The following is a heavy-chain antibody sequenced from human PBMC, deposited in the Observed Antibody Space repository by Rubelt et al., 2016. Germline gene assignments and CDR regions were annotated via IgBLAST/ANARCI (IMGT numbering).Heavy chain of an antibody. D-gene: IGHD6-19*01. CDR1: GYTFTSYG. Sequence: QVQLVQSGAEVKKPGASVKVSCKASGYTFTSYGISWVRQAPGQGLEWMGIINPSGGSTSYAQKFQGSVTRTRDTSTSTVYMGLSSLRSEDTAVYYCARESSSGWYIDYWGQGTLVTVSS. CDR3: ARESSSGWYIDY. V-gene: IGHV1-46*01. CDR2: INPSGGST. J-gene: IGHJ4*02.